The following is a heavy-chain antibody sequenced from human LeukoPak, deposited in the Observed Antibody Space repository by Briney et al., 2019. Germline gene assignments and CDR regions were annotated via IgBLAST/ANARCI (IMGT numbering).Heavy chain of an antibody. J-gene: IGHJ4*02. V-gene: IGHV4-30-2*01. Sequence: SETLSLTCTVSGGSISNYSWSWIRQPPGKGLEWIGYIYHSGSTYYNPSLKSRVTISVDRSKNQFSLKLSSVTAADTAVYYCARGFVVVPAAIFDWGQGTLVTVSS. CDR3: ARGFVVVPAAIFD. CDR2: IYHSGST. CDR1: GGSISNYS. D-gene: IGHD2-2*02.